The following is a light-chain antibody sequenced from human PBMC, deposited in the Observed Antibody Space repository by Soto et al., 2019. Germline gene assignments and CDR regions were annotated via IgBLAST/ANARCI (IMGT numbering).Light chain of an antibody. CDR2: DAS. J-gene: IGKJ4*01. CDR1: QSIGSY. V-gene: IGKV3-11*01. CDR3: QLRRTWPLT. Sequence: EIVVTQSPATLSLSPGERATLSCRASQSIGSYLAWYQQKPGQAPRLLIYDASNRATGIPARFSGSGSGTDFPLTISSLEPEDFAVYYCQLRRTWPLTFGGGTKVDIK.